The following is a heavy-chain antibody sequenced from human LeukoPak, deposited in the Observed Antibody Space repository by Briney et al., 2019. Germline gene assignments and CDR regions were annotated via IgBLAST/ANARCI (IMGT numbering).Heavy chain of an antibody. D-gene: IGHD5-24*01. Sequence: SETLSLTCTVSGGSISTSTYYWGWIRQPPGKGLEWIGSMYNSGSTYYNPSLKSRVTISMDTSKNQLSLKLTSVTAADTAVYYCAREEMATISDAFDIWGQGTMVTVSS. CDR1: GGSISTSTYY. CDR3: AREEMATISDAFDI. J-gene: IGHJ3*02. CDR2: MYNSGST. V-gene: IGHV4-39*01.